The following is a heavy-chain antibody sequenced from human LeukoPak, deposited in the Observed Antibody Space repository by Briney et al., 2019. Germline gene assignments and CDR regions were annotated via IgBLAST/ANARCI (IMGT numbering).Heavy chain of an antibody. CDR2: IYYSGST. Sequence: SETLSLTCTVSGGSISSSSYYWGWIRQPPGKGLEWIGSIYYSGSTYYNPSLKSRVTISVDTSKNQFSLKLSSVTAADTAVYYCARDLGWYGIDYWGQGTLVTVSS. V-gene: IGHV4-39*07. CDR1: GGSISSSSYY. D-gene: IGHD6-19*01. CDR3: ARDLGWYGIDY. J-gene: IGHJ4*02.